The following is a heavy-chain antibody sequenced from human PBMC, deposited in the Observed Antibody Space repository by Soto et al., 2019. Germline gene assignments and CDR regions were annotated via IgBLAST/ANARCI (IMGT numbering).Heavy chain of an antibody. CDR3: ARVDELVVVPAASEPYYYYGMDV. J-gene: IGHJ6*02. D-gene: IGHD2-2*01. CDR1: GGTFSSYA. Sequence: ASVKVSCKASGGTFSSYAISWVRQAPGQGLEWMGGIIPIFGTANYAQKFQGRGTITADESTSTAYMELSSLRSEDTAVYYCARVDELVVVPAASEPYYYYGMDVWGQGTTVTVSS. CDR2: IIPIFGTA. V-gene: IGHV1-69*13.